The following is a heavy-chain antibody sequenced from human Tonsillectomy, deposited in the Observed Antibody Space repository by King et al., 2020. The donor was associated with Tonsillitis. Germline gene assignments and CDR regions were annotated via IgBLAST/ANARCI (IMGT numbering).Heavy chain of an antibody. D-gene: IGHD1-26*01. CDR3: ARKQIGSYFDS. J-gene: IGHJ4*02. Sequence: QLQESGPGLVKPSQTLSLTCTVSGGSISSGNYYWSWIRQPAGKGLEWIGHVYTSGSTNYNPSLKSRVTMSVDTSKNQFSLRLSSVTAADTAVYYCARKQIGSYFDSWGQGTLVTVSS. CDR2: VYTSGST. V-gene: IGHV4-61*02. CDR1: GGSISSGNYY.